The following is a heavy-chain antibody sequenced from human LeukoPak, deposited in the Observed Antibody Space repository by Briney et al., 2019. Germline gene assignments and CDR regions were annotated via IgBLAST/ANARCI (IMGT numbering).Heavy chain of an antibody. CDR2: IWYDGSNK. D-gene: IGHD3-10*01. CDR3: ARDGEGDGSESYRGYYYYGMDV. CDR1: GFTFSSYG. Sequence: GRSLRLSCAASGFTFSSYGMHWVRQAPGKGLEWVAVIWYDGSNKYYAGSVKGRFTISRDNSKNTLYLQMNSLRAEDTAVYYCARDGEGDGSESYRGYYYYGMDVWGKGTTVTVSS. V-gene: IGHV3-33*01. J-gene: IGHJ6*04.